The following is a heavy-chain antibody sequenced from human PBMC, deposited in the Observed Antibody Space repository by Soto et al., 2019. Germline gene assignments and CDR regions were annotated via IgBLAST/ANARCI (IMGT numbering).Heavy chain of an antibody. Sequence: GSLRLSCAASGFTFSSYSMNWVRQAPGKGLEWVSSISSSSSYIYYADSVKGRFTISRDNAKNSLYLQMNSLRAEDTAVYYCARDPTWRSSAFDIWGQGTMVTVSS. D-gene: IGHD3-3*01. CDR1: GFTFSSYS. J-gene: IGHJ3*02. V-gene: IGHV3-21*01. CDR3: ARDPTWRSSAFDI. CDR2: ISSSSSYI.